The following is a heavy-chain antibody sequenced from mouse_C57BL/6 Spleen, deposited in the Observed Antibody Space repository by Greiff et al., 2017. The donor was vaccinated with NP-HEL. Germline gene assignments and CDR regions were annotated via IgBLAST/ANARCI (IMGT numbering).Heavy chain of an antibody. CDR3: ARDLYYGYDDGYYFDY. J-gene: IGHJ2*01. V-gene: IGHV1-82*01. CDR2: IYPGDGDT. CDR1: GYAFSSSW. Sequence: VQLQQSGPELVKPGASVKISCKASGYAFSSSWMNWVKQRPGKGLEWIGRIYPGDGDTNYNGKFKGKATLTADKSSSTAYMQLSSLTSEDSAVYFCARDLYYGYDDGYYFDYWGQGTTLTVSS. D-gene: IGHD2-2*01.